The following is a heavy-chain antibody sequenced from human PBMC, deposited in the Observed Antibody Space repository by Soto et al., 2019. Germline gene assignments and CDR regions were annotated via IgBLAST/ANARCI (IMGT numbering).Heavy chain of an antibody. CDR1: GGTFSSYT. V-gene: IGHV1-69*02. CDR3: ARADYDFWSGYYNLDY. Sequence: SVKVSCKASGGTFSSYTISWVRQAPGQGLEWMGRIIPILGIANYAQKFQGRVTITADKSTSTAYMELSSLRSEDTAVYYCARADYDFWSGYYNLDYWGQGTLVTVSS. CDR2: IIPILGIA. D-gene: IGHD3-3*01. J-gene: IGHJ4*02.